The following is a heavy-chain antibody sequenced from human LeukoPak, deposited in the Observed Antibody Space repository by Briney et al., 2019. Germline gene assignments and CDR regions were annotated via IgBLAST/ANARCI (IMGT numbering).Heavy chain of an antibody. CDR2: IYTSGST. CDR1: GGSISSGDYY. V-gene: IGHV4-30-4*08. D-gene: IGHD1-26*01. CDR3: ARRLGKNWFDP. J-gene: IGHJ5*02. Sequence: PSQTLSLTCTVSGGSISSGDYYWSWIRQHPGKGLEWIGYIYTSGSTNYNPSLKSRVTISVDTSKNQFSLKLSSVTAADTAVYYCARRLGKNWFDPWGQGTLVTVSS.